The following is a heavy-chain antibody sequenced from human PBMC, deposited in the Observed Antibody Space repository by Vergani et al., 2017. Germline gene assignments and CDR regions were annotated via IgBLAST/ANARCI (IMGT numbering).Heavy chain of an antibody. CDR3: ARGRSGTTPPYFDY. D-gene: IGHD1-1*01. CDR1: GFTFSDYY. CDR2: ISSSSSYT. V-gene: IGHV3-11*06. Sequence: QVQLVESGGGLVKPGGSLRLSCAASGFTFSDYYMSWLRQAPGKGLEWVSYISSSSSYTNYADSVKGRFTISRDNAKNSLYLQMNSLRAEDTAVYYCARGRSGTTPPYFDYWGQGTLVTVSS. J-gene: IGHJ4*02.